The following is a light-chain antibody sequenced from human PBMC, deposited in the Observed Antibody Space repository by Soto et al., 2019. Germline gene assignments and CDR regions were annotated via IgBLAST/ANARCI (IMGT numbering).Light chain of an antibody. Sequence: QSVLTQPASVSGSPGQSITISCTGTSSDVGGYNYVSWYQQHPGKAPKLMIYDVSNRPSGVSNRFSGSKSGNTASLTISGLQAEDEADYYCSSYTSSIYVFGTGTRPPS. V-gene: IGLV2-14*01. CDR2: DVS. J-gene: IGLJ1*01. CDR1: SSDVGGYNY. CDR3: SSYTSSIYV.